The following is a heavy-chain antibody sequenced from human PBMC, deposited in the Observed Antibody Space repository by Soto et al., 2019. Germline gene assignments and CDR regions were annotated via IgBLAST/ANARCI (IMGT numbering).Heavy chain of an antibody. D-gene: IGHD3-3*01. V-gene: IGHV3-21*01. CDR1: GFTFSSDS. J-gene: IGHJ3*02. Sequence: GGSLRLSCAASGFTFSSDSMNWVRQAPGKGLEWVSSISSSSSYIYYADSVKGRFTISRDNAKNSLDLQMNSLRAEDTAVDYCARDDILEWLREALFAFDIWGQGTMVTVSS. CDR2: ISSSSSYI. CDR3: ARDDILEWLREALFAFDI.